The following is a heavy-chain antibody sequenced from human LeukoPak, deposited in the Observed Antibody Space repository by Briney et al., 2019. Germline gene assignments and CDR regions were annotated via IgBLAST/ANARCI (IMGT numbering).Heavy chain of an antibody. CDR1: GGSISSSSYY. CDR2: IYYSGST. CDR3: ASSGGELFDWFDP. J-gene: IGHJ5*02. V-gene: IGHV4-61*01. Sequence: PSETLSLTCTVSGGSISSSSYYWSWIRQPPGKGLEWIGYIYYSGSTNYNPSLKSRVTISVDTSKNQFSLKLSSVTAADAAVYYCASSGGELFDWFDPWGQGTLVTVSS. D-gene: IGHD3-10*01.